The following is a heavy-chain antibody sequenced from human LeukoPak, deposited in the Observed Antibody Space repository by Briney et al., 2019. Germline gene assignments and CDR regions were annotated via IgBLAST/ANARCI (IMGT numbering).Heavy chain of an antibody. D-gene: IGHD2-21*01. CDR1: GFTFSSYN. CDR3: ARDLRLVVVAYYFDH. CDR2: ISSSSSTI. Sequence: PGGSLRLSCAASGFTFSSYNMNWVRQAPGKGLEWVSYISSSSSTIYYADSVKGRFTISRDNAKNSLYLQMNSLRADDTAVYYCARDLRLVVVAYYFDHWGQGTLVTVSS. V-gene: IGHV3-48*01. J-gene: IGHJ4*02.